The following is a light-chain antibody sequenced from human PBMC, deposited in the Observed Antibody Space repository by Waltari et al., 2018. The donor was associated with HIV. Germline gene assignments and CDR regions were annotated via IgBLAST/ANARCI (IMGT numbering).Light chain of an antibody. CDR3: SSYTSSSAFVV. CDR1: SSDVGGYNY. J-gene: IGLJ2*01. CDR2: DVS. V-gene: IGLV2-14*01. Sequence: QSALTQPASVSGSPGQSITISCTGTSSDVGGYNYVSWYQQHPGNAPKLMIYDVSNRPSGVSNRFSCSKSGNTASLTISGLQADDEADYYCSSYTSSSAFVVFGGGTKLTVL.